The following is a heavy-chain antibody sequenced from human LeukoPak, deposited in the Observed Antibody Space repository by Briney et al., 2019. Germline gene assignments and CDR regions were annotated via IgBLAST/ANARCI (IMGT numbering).Heavy chain of an antibody. V-gene: IGHV3-21*06. Sequence: PGGSLRLSCVGSGFTFSSYSMNWVRQAPGKGLEWVASVSSSSGFIDYVDSVKGRFTVSRDNAGNSLSLQMHSLRADDTAVYYCARDAGRGYDYSQHYFDYWGQGTVVTVSS. CDR1: GFTFSSYS. D-gene: IGHD5-12*01. CDR2: VSSSSGFI. CDR3: ARDAGRGYDYSQHYFDY. J-gene: IGHJ4*02.